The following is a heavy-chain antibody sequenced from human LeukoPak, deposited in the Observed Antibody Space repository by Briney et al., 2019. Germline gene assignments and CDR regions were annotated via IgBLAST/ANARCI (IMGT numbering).Heavy chain of an antibody. V-gene: IGHV3-33*01. CDR1: GFTFSSYG. CDR3: ARSRLGCCDYVPGY. CDR2: IWYDGSNK. J-gene: IGHJ4*02. D-gene: IGHD4-17*01. Sequence: PGGSLRLSCAASGFTFSSYGMHWVRRAPGKGLEWVAVIWYDGSNKYYADSVKGRFTISRDNSKNTLYLQMNSLRAEDTAVYYCARSRLGCCDYVPGYWGQGTLVTVSS.